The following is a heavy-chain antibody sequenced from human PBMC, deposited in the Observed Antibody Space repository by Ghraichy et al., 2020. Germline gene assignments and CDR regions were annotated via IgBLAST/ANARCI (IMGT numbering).Heavy chain of an antibody. J-gene: IGHJ6*03. CDR2: INHGGNL. CDR1: GGSFTGFY. D-gene: IGHD1-26*01. Sequence: SETLSLTCTVSGGSFTGFYWSWIRQSSGKGLEWIGEINHGGNLKYNPSLKSRVTISLDTSKNQFSLELSSVTAADTAVYYCARDWGYSNYMDVWGKGTTVTVSS. V-gene: IGHV4-34*01. CDR3: ARDWGYSNYMDV.